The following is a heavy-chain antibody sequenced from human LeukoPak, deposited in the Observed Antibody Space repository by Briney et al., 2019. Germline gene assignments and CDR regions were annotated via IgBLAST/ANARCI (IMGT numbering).Heavy chain of an antibody. D-gene: IGHD3-16*01. J-gene: IGHJ4*02. CDR3: AREGEGGDFDY. CDR2: ISYDGGIK. V-gene: IGHV3-30-3*01. CDR1: GYTFSSFP. Sequence: SCKASGYTFSSFPMHWVRQAPGKGLEWVAMISYDGGIKFYADSVKGRFTISRDKSKSTLYVQMNSLRLEDTAIYYCAREGEGGDFDYWGQGTLVIVSS.